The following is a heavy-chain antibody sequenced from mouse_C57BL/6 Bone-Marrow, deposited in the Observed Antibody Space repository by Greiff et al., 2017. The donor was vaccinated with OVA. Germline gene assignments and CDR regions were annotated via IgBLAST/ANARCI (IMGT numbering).Heavy chain of an antibody. D-gene: IGHD1-1*01. J-gene: IGHJ1*03. CDR3: ARHDYYGSSSRRYFDV. CDR2: ISSGGSYT. CDR1: GFTFSSYG. Sequence: DVMLVESGGDLVKPGGSLKLSCAASGFTFSSYGMSWVRQTPDKRLEWVATISSGGSYTYYPDSVKGRFTISRDNAKNTLYLQMSSLKSEDTAMYYCARHDYYGSSSRRYFDVWGTGTTVTVSS. V-gene: IGHV5-6*02.